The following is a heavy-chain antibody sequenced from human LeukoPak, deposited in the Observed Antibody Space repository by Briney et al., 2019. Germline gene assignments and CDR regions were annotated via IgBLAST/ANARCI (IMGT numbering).Heavy chain of an antibody. CDR1: GLTVSSNC. V-gene: IGHV3-53*01. CDR3: AKDRGAAAGTMNY. D-gene: IGHD6-13*01. CDR2: IYSGGNT. Sequence: PGGSLRLSCAASGLTVSSNCMSWVRQAPGKGLEWVSFIYSGGNTYYADSVKGRFTISRDNSKNTVHLQMNSLRAEDTAVYYCAKDRGAAAGTMNYWGQGTLVTVSS. J-gene: IGHJ4*02.